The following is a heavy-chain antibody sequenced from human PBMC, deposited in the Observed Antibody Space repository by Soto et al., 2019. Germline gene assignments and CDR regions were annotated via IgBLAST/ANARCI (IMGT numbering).Heavy chain of an antibody. CDR3: ARVVRRRDGWFDP. V-gene: IGHV4-31*03. J-gene: IGHJ5*02. CDR1: GGSISSGGYY. CDR2: IYYSGST. Sequence: LSETLSLTCTVSGGSISSGGYYWSWIRQHPGKGLEWIGYIYYSGSTYYNPSLKSRVTISVDTSKNQFSLKLSSVTAADTAVYYCARVVRRRDGWFDPWGQGTLVTVSS.